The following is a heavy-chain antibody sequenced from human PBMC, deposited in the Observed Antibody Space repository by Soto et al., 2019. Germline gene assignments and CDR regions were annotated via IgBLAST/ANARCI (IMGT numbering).Heavy chain of an antibody. Sequence: GGSLRLSCAASGFTFSSYAMSLVRQAPGKGLEWVSAISGSGGSTYYADSVKGRFTISRDNSKYTLYLQMNSLRAEDTAVYYCAKEHVAGTSRFDYWGQGTMFTVSS. CDR1: GFTFSSYA. CDR3: AKEHVAGTSRFDY. V-gene: IGHV3-23*01. CDR2: ISGSGGST. D-gene: IGHD6-19*01. J-gene: IGHJ4*02.